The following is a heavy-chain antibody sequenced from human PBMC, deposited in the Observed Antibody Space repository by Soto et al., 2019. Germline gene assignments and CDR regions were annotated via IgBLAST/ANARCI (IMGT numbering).Heavy chain of an antibody. V-gene: IGHV1-46*01. D-gene: IGHD2-2*01. CDR3: ARGLRKYCSSTGCYAGGWFDP. Sequence: ASVKVSCKASGYTFTSYYMHWVRQAPGQGLEWMGIINPSGGSTSYAQKFQGRVTMTRDTSTSTVYMELSSLRSEDTAVYYCARGLRKYCSSTGCYAGGWFDPWGQGTLVTVSS. CDR1: GYTFTSYY. J-gene: IGHJ5*02. CDR2: INPSGGST.